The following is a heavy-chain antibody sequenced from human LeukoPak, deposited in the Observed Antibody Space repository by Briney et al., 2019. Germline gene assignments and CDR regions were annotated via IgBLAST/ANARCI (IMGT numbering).Heavy chain of an antibody. V-gene: IGHV3-23*01. CDR2: ISGSGGST. CDR1: GFTFSSYA. J-gene: IGHJ6*03. CDR3: AKGLPWVASMPQGMDV. Sequence: GGSLRLSCAASGFTFSSYAMSWVRQAPGKGLEWVSAISGSGGSTYYADSVKGRFTISRDNSKNTLYLQMNSLRAEDTAVYYCAKGLPWVASMPQGMDVWGKGTTVTVSS. D-gene: IGHD5-12*01.